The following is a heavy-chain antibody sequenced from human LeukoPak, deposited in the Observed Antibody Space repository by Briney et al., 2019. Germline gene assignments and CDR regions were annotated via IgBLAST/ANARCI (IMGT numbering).Heavy chain of an antibody. CDR3: ARDRPTNTDTNLFDP. CDR2: IYTSGST. V-gene: IGHV4-39*07. J-gene: IGHJ5*02. D-gene: IGHD5-18*01. CDR1: GGPISGGSYY. Sequence: SESQARTCTVSGGPISGGSYYWGWIRQPPEKELEWIGRIYTSGSTNYNPSLKSRVTMSVDTSKNQVSLKLSSVTAADTAVYYCARDRPTNTDTNLFDPWGQGTLVTVSS.